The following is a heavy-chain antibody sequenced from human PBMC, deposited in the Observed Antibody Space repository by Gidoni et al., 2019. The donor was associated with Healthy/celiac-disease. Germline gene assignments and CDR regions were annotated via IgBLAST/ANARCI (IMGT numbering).Heavy chain of an antibody. J-gene: IGHJ6*02. CDR3: AKDLGCSSTSCYGYYYYYGMDV. CDR1: GLTFDDSA. V-gene: IGHV3-9*01. Sequence: EVQLVESGGGLVQPGRSLSLSCAASGLTFDDSAMHWVRQVPGKGLAWVSGISWNSGSIGYADSVKGRFTISRDNAKNSLYLQMNSLRAEDTALYYCAKDLGCSSTSCYGYYYYYGMDVWGQGTTVTVSS. D-gene: IGHD2-2*01. CDR2: ISWNSGSI.